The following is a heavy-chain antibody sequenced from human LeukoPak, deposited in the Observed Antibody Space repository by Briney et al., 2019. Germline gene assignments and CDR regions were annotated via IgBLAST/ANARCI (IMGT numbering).Heavy chain of an antibody. CDR1: GGSISSSSYY. CDR2: IYYSGST. V-gene: IGHV4-39*01. J-gene: IGHJ4*02. CDR3: ARQSTGVLWFGELLGKEYYFDY. Sequence: SETLSLTXTVSGGSISSSSYYWGWIRQPPGKGLEWIGSIYYSGSTYYNPSLKSRVTISVDTSKNQFSLKLSSVTAADTAVYYCARQSTGVLWFGELLGKEYYFDYWGQRTLVTVSS. D-gene: IGHD3-10*01.